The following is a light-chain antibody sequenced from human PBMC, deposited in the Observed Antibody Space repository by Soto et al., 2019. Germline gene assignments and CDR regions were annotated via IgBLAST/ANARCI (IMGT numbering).Light chain of an antibody. CDR2: KAS. J-gene: IGKJ1*01. CDR3: QQYNSYPWT. Sequence: DIQMTQSPSTQPASVGDRVTITCRASQSITSWLAWYQQKPGKAPKLLISKASNLKSGVPPRFSGSGSGTEFTLTISSLQPDDFATYYCQQYNSYPWTFGQGTKVEIK. V-gene: IGKV1-5*03. CDR1: QSITSW.